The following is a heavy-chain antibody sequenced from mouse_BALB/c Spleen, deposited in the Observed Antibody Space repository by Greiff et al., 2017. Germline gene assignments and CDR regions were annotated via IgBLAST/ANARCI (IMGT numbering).Heavy chain of an antibody. CDR2: ISSGGSYT. Sequence: EVKLMESGGDLVKPGGSLKLSCAASGFTFSSYGMSWVRQTPDKRLEWVATISSGGSYTYYPDSVKGRFTISRDNAKNTLYLQMSSLKSEDTAMYYCARQGRYDGAWFAYWGQGTLVTVSA. CDR3: ARQGRYDGAWFAY. CDR1: GFTFSSYG. J-gene: IGHJ3*01. D-gene: IGHD2-14*01. V-gene: IGHV5-6*01.